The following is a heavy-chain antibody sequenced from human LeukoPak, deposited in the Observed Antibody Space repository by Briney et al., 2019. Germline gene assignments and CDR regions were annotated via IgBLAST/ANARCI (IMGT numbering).Heavy chain of an antibody. Sequence: RSGGSLRLSCAASGFTFSSYGMHWVRQAPGKGLEWVTVISYDGSNKYYADSVKGRFTISRDNSKNTLYLEMNSLTAEDTAVYYCAKTRGTYNAYYYYMDVWGKGTTVTVSS. V-gene: IGHV3-30*18. J-gene: IGHJ6*03. CDR1: GFTFSSYG. D-gene: IGHD1-26*01. CDR2: ISYDGSNK. CDR3: AKTRGTYNAYYYYMDV.